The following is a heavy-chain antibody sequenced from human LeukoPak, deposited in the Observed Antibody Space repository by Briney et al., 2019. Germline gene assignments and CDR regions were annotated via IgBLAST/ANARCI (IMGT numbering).Heavy chain of an antibody. CDR1: GFTLTNYA. V-gene: IGHV3-23*01. Sequence: GGSLRLSCAASGFTLTNYAIDWVRQAPGKGLEWVSTISGSDGSTFYADSVKGRLTVSRDNSKNTLNLQMNSLRAEDTAVYYCARDPPHVSWLFDYWGQGTLVTVSS. D-gene: IGHD3-16*01. CDR2: ISGSDGST. J-gene: IGHJ4*02. CDR3: ARDPPHVSWLFDY.